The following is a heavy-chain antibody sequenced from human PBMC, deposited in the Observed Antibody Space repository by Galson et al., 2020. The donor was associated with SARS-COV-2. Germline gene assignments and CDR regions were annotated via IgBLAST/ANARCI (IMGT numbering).Heavy chain of an antibody. J-gene: IGHJ5*02. Sequence: SETLSLTCTVSGASIKSGDGYWTWIRQSPGRGLEWIGSLYNSGITHYNPSLKSRAIITEDTSKTQVYLQLNSVTAADTATYYCARVKDVVVVPATRGNWFDPWGQGTLVTVSS. CDR1: GASIKSGDGY. D-gene: IGHD2-15*01. V-gene: IGHV4-30-4*01. CDR3: ARVKDVVVVPATRGNWFDP. CDR2: LYNSGIT.